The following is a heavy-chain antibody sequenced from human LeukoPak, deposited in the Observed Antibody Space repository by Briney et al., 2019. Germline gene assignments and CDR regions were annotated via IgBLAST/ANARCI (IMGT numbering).Heavy chain of an antibody. Sequence: GGSLRLSCAASGFTFSSYWMSWVRQALGKGLEWVANIKQDGSEKYYVDSVKGRFTISRDNAKNSLYLQMNSLRAEDTAVYYCARAPHYYDSSGHLFDYWGQGTLVTVSS. V-gene: IGHV3-7*01. J-gene: IGHJ4*02. CDR3: ARAPHYYDSSGHLFDY. D-gene: IGHD3-22*01. CDR2: IKQDGSEK. CDR1: GFTFSSYW.